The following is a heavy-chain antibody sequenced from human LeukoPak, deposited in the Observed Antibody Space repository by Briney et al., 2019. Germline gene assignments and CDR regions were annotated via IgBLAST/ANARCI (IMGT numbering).Heavy chain of an antibody. CDR3: ASLGYCSSTSCYRYYYYMDV. D-gene: IGHD2-2*03. Sequence: GSLRLSCAASGFTVSSNYMSWVRQAPGKGLEWIGEINHSGSTNYNPSLKSRVTISVDTSKNQFSLKLSSVTAADTAVYYCASLGYCSSTSCYRYYYYMDVWGKGTTVTVSS. V-gene: IGHV4-34*01. CDR2: INHSGST. J-gene: IGHJ6*03. CDR1: GFTVSSNY.